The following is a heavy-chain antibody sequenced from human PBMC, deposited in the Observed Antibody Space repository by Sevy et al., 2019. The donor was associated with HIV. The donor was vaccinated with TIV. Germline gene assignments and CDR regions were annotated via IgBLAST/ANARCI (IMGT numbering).Heavy chain of an antibody. J-gene: IGHJ4*02. CDR3: ANLIVDYGDYSNDY. CDR2: IRYDGSNK. V-gene: IGHV3-30*02. CDR1: GFTFSSYG. Sequence: GGSLRLSCAASGFTFSSYGMPWVRQAPGKGLEWVAFIRYDGSNKYYADSVKGRFTISRDNSKNTLYLQMNSLRAEDTAVYYCANLIVDYGDYSNDYWGQGTLVTVSS. D-gene: IGHD4-17*01.